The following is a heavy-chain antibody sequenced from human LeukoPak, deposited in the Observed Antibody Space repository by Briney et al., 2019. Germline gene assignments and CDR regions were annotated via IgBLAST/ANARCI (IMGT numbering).Heavy chain of an antibody. V-gene: IGHV3-23*01. J-gene: IGHJ4*02. CDR3: AKFVGGTNLFDY. D-gene: IGHD1/OR15-1a*01. Sequence: QTGGSLRLSCAASGFTFASYAMSWVRQAPGKGLEWVSAINSGGNTYYADSVKGRFTISRDTSKDMLFLQMNSLRADDTAVYYCAKFVGGTNLFDYWGQGTLVTVSS. CDR1: GFTFASYA. CDR2: INSGGNT.